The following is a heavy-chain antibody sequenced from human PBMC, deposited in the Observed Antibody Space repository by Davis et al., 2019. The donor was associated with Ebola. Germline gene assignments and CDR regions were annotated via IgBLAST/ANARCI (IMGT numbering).Heavy chain of an antibody. D-gene: IGHD2-2*01. V-gene: IGHV1-18*01. CDR2: ISAYNGNT. J-gene: IGHJ6*02. Sequence: AASVTVSCKASGYTFTSYGISCVRQSPRQELEWMVWISAYNGNTNYAQKLQGRVTMTTDTSTSTAYMELRSLRSDDTAVYYCARENTRYCSSTSCNYYGMDVWGQGTTVTVSS. CDR3: ARENTRYCSSTSCNYYGMDV. CDR1: GYTFTSYG.